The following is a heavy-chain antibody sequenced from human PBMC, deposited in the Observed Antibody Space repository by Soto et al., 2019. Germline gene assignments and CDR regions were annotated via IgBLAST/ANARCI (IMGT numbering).Heavy chain of an antibody. CDR2: INAGNGNT. CDR1: GYTFTSYA. J-gene: IGHJ6*02. V-gene: IGHV1-3*01. CDR3: ARSHRGGLGYYYYRMDV. D-gene: IGHD3-16*01. Sequence: ASVKVSCKASGYTFTSYAMHWVRQAPGQRLEWMGWINAGNGNTKYSQKFQGRVTITRDTSASTAYMELSSLRSEDTAVYYCARSHRGGLGYYYYRMDVWGQGTTVTVSS.